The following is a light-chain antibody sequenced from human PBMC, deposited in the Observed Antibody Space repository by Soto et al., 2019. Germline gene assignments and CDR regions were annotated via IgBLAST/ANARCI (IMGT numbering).Light chain of an antibody. CDR1: QSITNW. J-gene: IGKJ3*01. CDR2: DAS. V-gene: IGKV1-5*01. Sequence: DIPMTQSPSTLSASVGDKVTITCRASQSITNWLAWYQQKPGKAPKLLIYDASSLKSGVPSRFSGSGSGTEFTLTIISLQPDDFATYYSQLFNRYSRTFGPGTKVDIK. CDR3: QLFNRYSRT.